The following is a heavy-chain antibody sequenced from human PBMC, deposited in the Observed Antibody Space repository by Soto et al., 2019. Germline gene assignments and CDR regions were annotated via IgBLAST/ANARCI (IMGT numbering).Heavy chain of an antibody. J-gene: IGHJ5*01. V-gene: IGHV4-31*02. CDR3: AREAGGYCSRTSRGQRDNW. CDR2: IYYSGST. Sequence: KLPLTWPVYGGSITSGGYYGCWIRQHRVKGLEWIGYIYYSGSTYYNPSLKSRVPITVDTSKNQFSLKLSSVTAADKAVYYCAREAGGYCSRTSRGQRDNW. CDR1: GGSITSGGYY. D-gene: IGHD2-2*01.